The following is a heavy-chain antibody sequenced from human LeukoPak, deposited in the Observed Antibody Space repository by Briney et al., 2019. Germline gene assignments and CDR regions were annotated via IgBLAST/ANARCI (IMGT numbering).Heavy chain of an antibody. D-gene: IGHD6-19*01. V-gene: IGHV4-61*02. Sequence: PLETLSLTCTVSGGSISSSSYYWGWIRQPAGKGLEWIGRIYTSGSTNYNPSLKSRVTMSVDTSKNQFSLKLSSVTAADTAVYYCARDSSGWYRPSNWYFDLWGRGTLVTVSS. CDR2: IYTSGST. CDR1: GGSISSSSYY. CDR3: ARDSSGWYRPSNWYFDL. J-gene: IGHJ2*01.